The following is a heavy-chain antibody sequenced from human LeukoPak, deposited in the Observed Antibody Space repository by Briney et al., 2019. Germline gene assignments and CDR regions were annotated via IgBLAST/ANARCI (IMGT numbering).Heavy chain of an antibody. Sequence: LAGGSLRLSCAASGFTFSSYEMYWVRQAPGKGLEWVSSISHSGGPTYYADSVEGRFTFSRDNSKNTLYLQMHSLRTEDTAVYYCAKAGGNSFMYALDIWGQGTMVTVSS. CDR1: GFTFSSYE. CDR3: AKAGGNSFMYALDI. V-gene: IGHV3-23*01. CDR2: ISHSGGPT. D-gene: IGHD4-23*01. J-gene: IGHJ3*02.